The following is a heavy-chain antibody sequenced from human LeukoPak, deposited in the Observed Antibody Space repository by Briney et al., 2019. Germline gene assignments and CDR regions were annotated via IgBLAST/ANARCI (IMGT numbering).Heavy chain of an antibody. CDR1: GFTFSSYG. CDR2: IRYDGSNK. Sequence: GGSLRLSCAASGFTFSSYGMHWVRQAPGKGLEWVAFIRYDGSNKYYADSVKGRFTISRDNSKNTLYLQMNSLRAEDTAVYYCAKDRPLDYYDSSGITHFDYWGQGTLVTVSS. V-gene: IGHV3-30*02. CDR3: AKDRPLDYYDSSGITHFDY. J-gene: IGHJ4*02. D-gene: IGHD3-22*01.